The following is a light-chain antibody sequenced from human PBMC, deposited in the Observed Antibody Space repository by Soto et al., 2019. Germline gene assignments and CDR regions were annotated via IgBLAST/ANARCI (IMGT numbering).Light chain of an antibody. V-gene: IGKV4-1*01. J-gene: IGKJ2*01. Sequence: DIVMTQSPDSLAVSLGERATINCKSSRSILYNSNNKNYLTWYQHKPGQPPKLLISWASTRESGVPDRFSGSGSGTDFTLTISSLRAEDVAVYYCHQYYSAPYTFGQGTELEIK. CDR2: WAS. CDR1: RSILYNSNNKNY. CDR3: HQYYSAPYT.